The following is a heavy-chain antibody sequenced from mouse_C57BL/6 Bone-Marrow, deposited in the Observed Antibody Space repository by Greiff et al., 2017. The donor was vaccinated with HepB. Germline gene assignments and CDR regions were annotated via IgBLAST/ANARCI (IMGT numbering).Heavy chain of an antibody. J-gene: IGHJ1*03. CDR1: GFNIKDDY. Sequence: EVQLQQSGAELVRPGASVKLSCTASGFNIKDDYMHWVKQRPEQGLEWIGWIDPENGDTEYASKFQGKATITADTSSNTAYLQLGSLTSEDTAVYYCTTAGSSYPYWYFDVWGTGTTVTVSS. D-gene: IGHD1-1*01. V-gene: IGHV14-4*01. CDR3: TTAGSSYPYWYFDV. CDR2: IDPENGDT.